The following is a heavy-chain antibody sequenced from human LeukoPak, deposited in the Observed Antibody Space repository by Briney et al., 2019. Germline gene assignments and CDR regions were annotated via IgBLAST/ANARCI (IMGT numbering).Heavy chain of an antibody. Sequence: PGGSLRLPCAASGFTFTSYYMHWVRQAPGKGLEWVSFIRNDESGKYYADSVKGRFTISRDNSKNTVYLQMNSLRVEDTALYYCARDYNWGVDYWGQGTLVTVSS. V-gene: IGHV3-30*02. CDR2: IRNDESGK. CDR1: GFTFTSYY. CDR3: ARDYNWGVDY. J-gene: IGHJ4*02. D-gene: IGHD7-27*01.